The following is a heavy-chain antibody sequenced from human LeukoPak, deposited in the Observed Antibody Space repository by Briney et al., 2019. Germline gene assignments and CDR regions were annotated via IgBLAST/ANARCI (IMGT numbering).Heavy chain of an antibody. CDR3: ARGPIQNIAAAGLYYYYYYMDV. D-gene: IGHD6-13*01. J-gene: IGHJ6*03. V-gene: IGHV1-24*01. Sequence: ASVKVSCKVSGYTLTELSMHWVRQAPGKGLEWMGGFDPEDGETIYAQKFQGRVTMTEDTSTDTAYMELSSLRSEDTAVYYCARGPIQNIAAAGLYYYYYYMDVWGKGTTVTVSS. CDR2: FDPEDGET. CDR1: GYTLTELS.